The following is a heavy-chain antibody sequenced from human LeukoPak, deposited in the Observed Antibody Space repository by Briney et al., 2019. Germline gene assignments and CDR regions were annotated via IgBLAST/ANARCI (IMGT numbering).Heavy chain of an antibody. CDR1: GLTFSTSG. J-gene: IGHJ4*02. D-gene: IGHD1-14*01. Sequence: GGSLRLSCTASGLTFSTSGFNWVRQAPGKGLEWVASIGPTGSDRYHADSIKGRFTISRDNANNFLYLQMNSLRAEDTAVYYCATETNGRHYDYWGQGTLLTVSS. CDR3: ATETNGRHYDY. CDR2: IGPTGSDR. V-gene: IGHV3-21*06.